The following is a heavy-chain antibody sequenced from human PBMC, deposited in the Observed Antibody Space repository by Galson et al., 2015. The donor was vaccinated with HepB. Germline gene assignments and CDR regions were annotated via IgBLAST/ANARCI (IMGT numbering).Heavy chain of an antibody. D-gene: IGHD2-2*01. J-gene: IGHJ5*02. CDR1: GFTFSSYA. V-gene: IGHV3-30-3*01. CDR2: ISYDGSNK. CDR3: AREMGYCSSTSCRGGWFDP. Sequence: SLRLSCAASGFTFSSYAMHWVRQAPGKGLEWVAVISYDGSNKYYADSVKGRFTISRDNSKNTLYLQMNSLRAEDTAVYYCAREMGYCSSTSCRGGWFDPWGQGTLVTVSS.